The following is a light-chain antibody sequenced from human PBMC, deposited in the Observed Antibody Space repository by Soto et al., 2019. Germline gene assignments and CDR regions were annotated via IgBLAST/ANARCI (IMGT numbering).Light chain of an antibody. J-gene: IGKJ2*01. V-gene: IGKV3-20*01. Sequence: EIVLTQSPGTLSLSPGERATLSCRASQSVTSNYLAWYQQKPGQAPRLLISGASTRAAGVPDRFSGSGSGTDFTLTITRLEPEDFAVYYCQQYGRSPLLYTFGQGTKLGVK. CDR3: QQYGRSPLLYT. CDR1: QSVTSNY. CDR2: GAS.